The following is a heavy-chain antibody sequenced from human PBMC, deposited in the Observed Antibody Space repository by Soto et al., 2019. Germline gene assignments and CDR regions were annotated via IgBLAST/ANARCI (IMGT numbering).Heavy chain of an antibody. Sequence: EVQLLESGGGLVQPGGSLRLSCAASGFTFSNYAMSWVRQAPGKGPEWVSTISKSGSRTYDVDSVKGRFTISRDNSKNTLFLQMNILRVEDTGIYYCAKGRDVTEGYVEYCQNWGQGTLVTVSS. J-gene: IGHJ1*01. CDR2: ISKSGSRT. D-gene: IGHD5-12*01. CDR1: GFTFSNYA. V-gene: IGHV3-23*05. CDR3: AKGRDVTEGYVEYCQN.